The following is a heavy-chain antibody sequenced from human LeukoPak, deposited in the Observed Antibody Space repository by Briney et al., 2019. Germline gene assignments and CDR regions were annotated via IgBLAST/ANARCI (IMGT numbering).Heavy chain of an antibody. CDR3: AASVSSGEWDAFDI. V-gene: IGHV3-23*01. CDR1: GFTFSSYA. D-gene: IGHD3-22*01. CDR2: ISGRGRST. J-gene: IGHJ3*02. Sequence: GPLRLSCAASGFTFSSYAMSWVRQAPGKGLEWVSGISGRGRSTYYADSVKGRFTISRDNSKNTLYLQMNSLRAEDTAVYYCAASVSSGEWDAFDIWGQGTMVTVSS.